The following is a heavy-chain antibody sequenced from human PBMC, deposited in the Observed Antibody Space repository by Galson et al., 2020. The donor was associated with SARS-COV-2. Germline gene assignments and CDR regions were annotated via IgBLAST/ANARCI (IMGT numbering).Heavy chain of an antibody. J-gene: IGHJ6*03. CDR2: ICHSGYT. V-gene: IGHV4-4*02. CDR3: SRIIVTAYYFSYMDV. CDR1: GGSISSSDW. Sequence: SETLSLTCAVSGGSISSSDWWGWVRQPPGKGLEWIGEICHSGYTNYNPSLKSRVTMSVDTSKNQFSLKLSSVTAADTALYSCSRIIVTAYYFSYMDVWGKGTTVTVSS. D-gene: IGHD2-21*02.